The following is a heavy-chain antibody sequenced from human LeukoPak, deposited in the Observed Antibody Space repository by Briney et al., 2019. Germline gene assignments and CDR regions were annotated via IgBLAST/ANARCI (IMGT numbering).Heavy chain of an antibody. CDR2: SIPIFGTT. J-gene: IGHJ6*03. CDR3: ARGPSITMVRGGQWYYYMDV. Sequence: ASVKVSCKDSGYTFTGYYMHWVRQAPGQGLEWMGGSIPIFGTTNYAQKFQDRVTITADKSTSTVYMELSSLRSEDTAVYYCARGPSITMVRGGQWYYYMDVWGKGTTVTISS. V-gene: IGHV1-69*06. D-gene: IGHD3-10*01. CDR1: GYTFTGYY.